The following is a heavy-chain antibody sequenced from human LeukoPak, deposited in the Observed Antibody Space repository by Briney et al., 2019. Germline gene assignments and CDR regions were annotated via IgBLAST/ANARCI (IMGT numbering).Heavy chain of an antibody. CDR1: ENSITSDYY. J-gene: IGHJ4*02. CDR2: IYHSGST. D-gene: IGHD6-6*01. CDR3: ASNDVAARPFYPY. V-gene: IGHV4-38-2*02. Sequence: SETLSLTCTVSENSITSDYYWAWIRQPPGKGLEWIGSIYHSGSTYYNPSLKSRVTTSVDTSKKQFSLKLSSVTAADTAVYYCASNDVAARPFYPYWGQGTLVTVSS.